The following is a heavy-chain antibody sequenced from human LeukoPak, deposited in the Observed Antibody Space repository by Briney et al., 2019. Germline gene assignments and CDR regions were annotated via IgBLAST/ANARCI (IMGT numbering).Heavy chain of an antibody. CDR3: ARLLDGSYPLDY. Sequence: PSETLSLTCTVSGGSISSSSYYWGWIRQPPGKGLEWIGSIYYSGSTYYNPSLKSRVTISVDTSKNQFSLKLSSVTAADTAVYYCARLLDGSYPLDYWGQGTLVTVSS. CDR2: IYYSGST. D-gene: IGHD1-26*01. J-gene: IGHJ4*02. CDR1: GGSISSSSYY. V-gene: IGHV4-39*01.